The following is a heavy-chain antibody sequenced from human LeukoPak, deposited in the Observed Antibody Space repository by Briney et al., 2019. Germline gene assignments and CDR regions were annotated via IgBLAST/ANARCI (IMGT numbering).Heavy chain of an antibody. CDR1: GGSISSSNW. V-gene: IGHV4-4*02. Sequence: SETLSLTCAVSGGSISSSNWWSWVRRPPGKGLEWIGEIYHSGSTNYNPSLKSRVTISVDTSKNQFSLKLSSVTAADTAVYYCARDVVAAPGTWDYWGQGTLVTVSS. CDR3: ARDVVAAPGTWDY. CDR2: IYHSGST. D-gene: IGHD6-13*01. J-gene: IGHJ4*02.